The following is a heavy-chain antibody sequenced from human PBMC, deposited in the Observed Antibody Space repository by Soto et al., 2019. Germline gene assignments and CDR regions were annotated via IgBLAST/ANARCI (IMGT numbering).Heavy chain of an antibody. CDR2: IYSDGST. V-gene: IGHV3-53*01. CDR1: GFTVSSNY. Sequence: EVQLVESGGGLIQPGGSLRLSCAASGFTVSSNYMSWVRQAPGKGLEWVSVIYSDGSTYYADSVKGRYTISRDNSKNTLYLQMNSRRAEDTAVYYCARVGYAVTTGGAFDIWGQGTMVTVSS. CDR3: ARVGYAVTTGGAFDI. J-gene: IGHJ3*02. D-gene: IGHD4-17*01.